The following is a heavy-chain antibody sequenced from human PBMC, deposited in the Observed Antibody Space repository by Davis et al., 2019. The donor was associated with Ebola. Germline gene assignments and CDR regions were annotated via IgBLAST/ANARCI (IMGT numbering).Heavy chain of an antibody. D-gene: IGHD3-9*01. Sequence: PGGSLRLSCAASGFTFSSYGMHWVRQAPGKGLEWVAVISYDGSNKYYADSVKGRFTISRDNSKNTLYLQMNSLRAEDTAVYYCAKAGDDILTADYWGQGTLVTVSS. V-gene: IGHV3-30*18. CDR1: GFTFSSYG. CDR3: AKAGDDILTADY. J-gene: IGHJ4*02. CDR2: ISYDGSNK.